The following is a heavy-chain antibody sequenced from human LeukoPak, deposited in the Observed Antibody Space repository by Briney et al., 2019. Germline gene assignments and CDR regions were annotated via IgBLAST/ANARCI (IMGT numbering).Heavy chain of an antibody. CDR2: VNPSSGST. Sequence: ASVKVSCNASGYXFTSYFMHWVRQAPGQGLEWMGVVNPSSGSTTYSQKFQGRATMTRDTSTSTVYMDLGSLRSDDTAVYYCARAVGPRGGNWFDPWGQGTLVTVSS. D-gene: IGHD1-26*01. V-gene: IGHV1-46*01. J-gene: IGHJ5*02. CDR1: GYXFTSYF. CDR3: ARAVGPRGGNWFDP.